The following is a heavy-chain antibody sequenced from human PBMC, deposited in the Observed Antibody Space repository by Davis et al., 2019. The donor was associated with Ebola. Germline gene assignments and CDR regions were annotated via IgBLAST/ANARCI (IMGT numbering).Heavy chain of an antibody. CDR1: GGSVSSGSYY. V-gene: IGHV4-61*01. CDR2: IYYSGST. CDR3: ARESLQYTTYYYYYYYMDV. Sequence: PSETLSLTCTVSGGSVSSGSYYWSWIRQPPGKGLEWIGYIYYSGSTNYNPSLKSRVTISVDTSKNQFSLKLSSVTAADTAVYYCARESLQYTTYYYYYYYMDVWGKGTTVTVSS. J-gene: IGHJ6*03. D-gene: IGHD4-11*01.